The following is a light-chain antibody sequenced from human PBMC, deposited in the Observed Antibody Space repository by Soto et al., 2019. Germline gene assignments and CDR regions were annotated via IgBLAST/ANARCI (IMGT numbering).Light chain of an antibody. J-gene: IGKJ3*01. CDR2: GAS. Sequence: DIQMTQSPSSLSASLRDRVTITCRASQGISNYLAWYQQKPGRVPELLIYGASTLQSGVPSRFSDSGSGTDFTLTISSLQPEDVATYYCQKYDSVPFTFGPGTKVDLK. CDR1: QGISNY. CDR3: QKYDSVPFT. V-gene: IGKV1-27*01.